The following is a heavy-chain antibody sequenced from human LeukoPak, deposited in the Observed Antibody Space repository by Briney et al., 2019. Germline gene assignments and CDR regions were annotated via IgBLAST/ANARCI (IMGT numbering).Heavy chain of an antibody. CDR1: EFTFSSYG. J-gene: IGHJ4*02. D-gene: IGHD4-11*01. CDR2: IRYDGSNK. CDR3: ARPAGYSNSDNLDY. V-gene: IGHV3-30*02. Sequence: GGSLRLSCAASEFTFSSYGMHWVRQAPGKGLEWVAFIRYDGSNKYYADSVKGRFTISRDNSKNTLYLQMNSLRAEDTAVYYCARPAGYSNSDNLDYWGQGTLVTVSS.